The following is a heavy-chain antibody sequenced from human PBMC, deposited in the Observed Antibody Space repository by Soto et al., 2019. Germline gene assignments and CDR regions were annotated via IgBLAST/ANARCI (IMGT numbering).Heavy chain of an antibody. V-gene: IGHV3-23*01. Sequence: LGGSLRLSCAASGFIFTNYAMNWVRQAPGKGLEWVSVIGGRGNSAYYADSVQGRLTISRDNSKNTLSLQMSSLTADDTAIYYCVREGRGSFDFWGRGTIVTVSS. CDR2: IGGRGNSA. D-gene: IGHD5-12*01. CDR3: VREGRGSFDF. J-gene: IGHJ3*01. CDR1: GFIFTNYA.